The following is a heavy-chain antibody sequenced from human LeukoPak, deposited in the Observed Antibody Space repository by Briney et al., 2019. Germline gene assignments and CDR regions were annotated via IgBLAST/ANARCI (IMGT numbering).Heavy chain of an antibody. CDR3: AKLYSSGWYYFDY. CDR1: GFTFSSYA. J-gene: IGHJ4*02. Sequence: GGSLRLSCAASGFTFSSYAMSWVRQAPGKGLEWVSAISGSGGSTYYADSVKGRFTISRDNSKNTLCLQMNSLRAEDTAVYYCAKLYSSGWYYFDYWGQGTLVTVSS. V-gene: IGHV3-23*01. D-gene: IGHD6-19*01. CDR2: ISGSGGST.